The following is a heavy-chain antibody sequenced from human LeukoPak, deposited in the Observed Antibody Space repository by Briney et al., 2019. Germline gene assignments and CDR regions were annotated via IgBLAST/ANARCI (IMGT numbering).Heavy chain of an antibody. CDR3: ARDKAGTTPYYYYCMDV. Sequence: GGSLRLSCAASGFTFSSYGMHWVRQAPGKGLEWVAVIWSDGSKKYYAESVKGRFTVSRDTSKDTLYLQMNSLRAEDTAVYYCARDKAGTTPYYYYCMDVWGKGTTVTVSS. CDR1: GFTFSSYG. D-gene: IGHD1-14*01. V-gene: IGHV3-33*01. CDR2: IWSDGSKK. J-gene: IGHJ6*03.